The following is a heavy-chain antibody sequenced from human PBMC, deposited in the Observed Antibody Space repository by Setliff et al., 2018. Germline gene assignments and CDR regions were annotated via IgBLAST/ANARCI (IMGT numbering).Heavy chain of an antibody. CDR3: ARAHSDYYYMDV. Sequence: ETLSLSCAASGFTFSTYRMHWVRQAPGKGLEWVAVIWNGGSTRYADSVKGRFTISRDNAKNSLYLQMYSLRAEDTALYYCARAHSDYYYMDVWGKGTTVTVSS. CDR1: GFTFSTYR. CDR2: IWNGGST. V-gene: IGHV3-20*04. D-gene: IGHD3-10*01. J-gene: IGHJ6*03.